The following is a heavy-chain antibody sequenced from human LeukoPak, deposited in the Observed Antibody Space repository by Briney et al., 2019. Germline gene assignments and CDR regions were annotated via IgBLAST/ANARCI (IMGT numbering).Heavy chain of an antibody. CDR3: ARAPPTSSWYWDYSYYYGMDV. CDR1: GGSISSYY. CDR2: IYYSRST. D-gene: IGHD6-13*01. V-gene: IGHV4-59*01. Sequence: SSETLSLTCTVSGGSISSYYWSWIRQPPGKRLAWMGYIYYSRSTNYNPSLKSRVTISVDTSKNQFSLKLSSVTAADTAVYYWARAPPTSSWYWDYSYYYGMDVWGQGTTVTVSS. J-gene: IGHJ6*02.